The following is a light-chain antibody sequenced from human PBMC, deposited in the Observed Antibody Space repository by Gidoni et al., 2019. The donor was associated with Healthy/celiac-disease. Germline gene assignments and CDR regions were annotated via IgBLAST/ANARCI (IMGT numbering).Light chain of an antibody. CDR3: RQYNNWRT. CDR2: GAS. CDR1: QSVSSN. V-gene: IGKV3-15*01. Sequence: EIVMTQSPATLSVSPGERATLSCRASQSVSSNLAWYQQKPGQAPRLLIYGASTRATGIPARFSGSGSGTEFTLTISSLQSEDFAVYYCRQYNNWRTLXQXTKVEIK. J-gene: IGKJ1*01.